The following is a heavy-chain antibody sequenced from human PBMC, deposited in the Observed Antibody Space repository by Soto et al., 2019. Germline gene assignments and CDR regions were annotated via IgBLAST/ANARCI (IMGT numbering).Heavy chain of an antibody. CDR3: ARSLEDYSTNNFYDP. J-gene: IGHJ1*01. V-gene: IGHV3-23*01. Sequence: GGSLRLSCVTSGFDFKTYAMTWIRHIPGEGLQWVSTISQTGGTSYYVDSVRGRFTISRDNSDNVLFLQMDALRIEDTAMYYCARSLEDYSTNNFYDPWGQGTLVTVSS. CDR2: ISQTGGTS. CDR1: GFDFKTYA. D-gene: IGHD3-3*01.